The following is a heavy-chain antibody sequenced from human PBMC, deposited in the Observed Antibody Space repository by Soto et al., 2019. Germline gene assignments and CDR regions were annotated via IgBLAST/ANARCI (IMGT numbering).Heavy chain of an antibody. J-gene: IGHJ4*02. Sequence: QVQPVQSGAEVKKPGSLLTVSCKASGGTFSSYTISCVRQAPGQGIEWMGRIIPILGIANYAQKFQGRVTITAEKSSSTAYMELSSLRSEDTAVYYCATCRDSRYDIPDDWGQGTLV. V-gene: IGHV1-69*02. D-gene: IGHD5-12*01. CDR3: ATCRDSRYDIPDD. CDR1: GGTFSSYT. CDR2: IIPILGIA.